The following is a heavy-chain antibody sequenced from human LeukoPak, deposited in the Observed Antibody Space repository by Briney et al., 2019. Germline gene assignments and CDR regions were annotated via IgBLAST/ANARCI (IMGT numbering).Heavy chain of an antibody. V-gene: IGHV4-34*01. J-gene: IGHJ4*02. CDR2: FNHRGST. D-gene: IGHD2-8*01. Sequence: PSETLFLTCAVYGGSFSGYYWSWLRQPPGKGLEWFGEFNHRGSTNYNPSLKSRVTISVDTSKNQFSLKLSSVTAADTAVYYCAREGDYCTNGVCHFDYWGQGTLVTVSS. CDR1: GGSFSGYY. CDR3: AREGDYCTNGVCHFDY.